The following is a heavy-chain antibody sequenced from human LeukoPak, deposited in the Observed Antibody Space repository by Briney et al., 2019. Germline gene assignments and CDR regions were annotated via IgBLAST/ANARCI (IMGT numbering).Heavy chain of an antibody. D-gene: IGHD3-22*01. CDR1: GYSFTSYW. CDR3: ARHGDDSSGYYWGIDY. V-gene: IGHV5-51*01. J-gene: IGHJ4*02. CDR2: IYPGDSDT. Sequence: GESLKISCKGSGYSFTSYWTGWVRQMPGKGLEWMGIIYPGDSDTRYSPSFQGQVTISADKSISTAYLQWSSLKASDTAMYYCARHGDDSSGYYWGIDYWGQGTLVTVSS.